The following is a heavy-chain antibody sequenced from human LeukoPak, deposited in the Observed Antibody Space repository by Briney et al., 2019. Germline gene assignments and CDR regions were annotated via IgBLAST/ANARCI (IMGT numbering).Heavy chain of an antibody. D-gene: IGHD2-15*01. CDR3: ARMRGYCSGGSCSKLSWFDP. Sequence: GESLKISCKGSGYSFTSYWIGWVRQMPGKGLEWMGIIYPGDSDTRYSPSFQGQVTISADKSISTAYLQWSSLKASDTAMYYCARMRGYCSGGSCSKLSWFDPWGQGTLVTVSS. J-gene: IGHJ5*02. CDR1: GYSFTSYW. CDR2: IYPGDSDT. V-gene: IGHV5-51*01.